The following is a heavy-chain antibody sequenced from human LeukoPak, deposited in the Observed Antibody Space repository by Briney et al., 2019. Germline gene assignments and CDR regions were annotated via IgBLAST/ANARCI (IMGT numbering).Heavy chain of an antibody. CDR1: DGSISSGGYY. D-gene: IGHD1-26*01. J-gene: IGHJ6*02. CDR2: IYYSGST. Sequence: SETLSLTCTVSDGSISSGGYYWSWIRQHPGKGLEWIGYIYYSGSTNYNPSLKSRVTISADTSKNQFSLKLSSVTAADTAIYYCARTFSGSYYYYGMDVWGQGTTVTVSS. V-gene: IGHV4-61*08. CDR3: ARTFSGSYYYYGMDV.